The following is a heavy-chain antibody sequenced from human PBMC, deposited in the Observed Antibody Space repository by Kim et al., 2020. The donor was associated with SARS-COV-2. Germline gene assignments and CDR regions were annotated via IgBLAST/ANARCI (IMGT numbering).Heavy chain of an antibody. V-gene: IGHV3-30-3*01. J-gene: IGHJ2*01. CDR1: GFTFSSYA. D-gene: IGHD2-2*01. CDR2: ISYDGSNK. Sequence: GGSLRLSCAASGFTFSSYAMHWVRQAPGKGLEWVAVISYDGSNKYYADSVKGRFTISRDNSKNTLYLQMNSLRAEDTAVYYCARVHGKVLYWYFDLWGRGTLVTVSS. CDR3: ARVHGKVLYWYFDL.